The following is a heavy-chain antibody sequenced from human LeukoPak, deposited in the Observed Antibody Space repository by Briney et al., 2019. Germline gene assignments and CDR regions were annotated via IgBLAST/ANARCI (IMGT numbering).Heavy chain of an antibody. D-gene: IGHD5-12*01. CDR1: GFTLSSYS. CDR3: ARATRGGYDGYFDY. CDR2: ISTSSSYI. J-gene: IGHJ4*02. Sequence: NAGGSLRLSCAASGFTLSSYSMNWVRQAPGKGLEWVSFISTSSSYIYYADSVKGRFIISRDNARKSLYLQMNSLRAEDTAVYYCARATRGGYDGYFDYWGQGTLVTVSS. V-gene: IGHV3-21*01.